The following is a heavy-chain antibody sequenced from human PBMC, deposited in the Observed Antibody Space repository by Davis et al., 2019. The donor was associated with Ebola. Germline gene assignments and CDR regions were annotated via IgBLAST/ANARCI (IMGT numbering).Heavy chain of an antibody. Sequence: ASVKVSCKASGYTFTGYYMHWVRQAPGQGLEWMGWINPNSGGTNYAQKFQGRVTMTRDTSISTAYMELSRLRSDDTVVYYCARGGYSTSPLYYFDYWGQGTLVTVSS. CDR2: INPNSGGT. CDR1: GYTFTGYY. CDR3: ARGGYSTSPLYYFDY. D-gene: IGHD6-13*01. V-gene: IGHV1-2*02. J-gene: IGHJ4*02.